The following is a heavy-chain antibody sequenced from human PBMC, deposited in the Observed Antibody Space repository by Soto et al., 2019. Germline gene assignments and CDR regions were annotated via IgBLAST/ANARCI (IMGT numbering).Heavy chain of an antibody. CDR2: ISGSGGST. J-gene: IGHJ5*02. Sequence: SGGSLRLSCAASGFTFSSYAMSWVRQAPGKGLEWVSAISGSGGSTYYADSVKGRFTISRDNSKNTLYLQMNSLRAEDTAVYYCAKDKVIVVVPAAISLNWFDPWGQGTLVTVSS. V-gene: IGHV3-23*01. CDR3: AKDKVIVVVPAAISLNWFDP. CDR1: GFTFSSYA. D-gene: IGHD2-2*01.